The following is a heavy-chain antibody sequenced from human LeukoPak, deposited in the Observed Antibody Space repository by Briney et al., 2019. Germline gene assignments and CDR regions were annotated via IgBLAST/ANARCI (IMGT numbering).Heavy chain of an antibody. V-gene: IGHV3-23*01. Sequence: PGGSLRLSCAASGFTFSSYAMSWVRQAPGKGLEWVSAISGGGGSTYYADSVKGRFTISRDNSKNTLYLQMNSLRAEDTAVYYCAKATGDFWSGYYTGNFDYWGQGTLVTVSS. J-gene: IGHJ4*02. D-gene: IGHD3-3*01. CDR1: GFTFSSYA. CDR2: ISGGGGST. CDR3: AKATGDFWSGYYTGNFDY.